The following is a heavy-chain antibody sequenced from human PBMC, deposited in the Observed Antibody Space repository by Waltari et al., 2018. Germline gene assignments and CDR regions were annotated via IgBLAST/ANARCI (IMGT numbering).Heavy chain of an antibody. CDR1: GGSISSYY. Sequence: QVQLQESGPGLVKPSETLSLTCTVSGGSISSYYWSWIRPPPGKGLEWIGYIYYSGSTNYNPSLKSRVTISVDTSKNQFSLKLSSVTAADTAVYYCAREDPNGGHYGGNSDWFDPWGQGTLVTVSS. V-gene: IGHV4-59*01. CDR2: IYYSGST. J-gene: IGHJ5*02. CDR3: AREDPNGGHYGGNSDWFDP. D-gene: IGHD4-17*01.